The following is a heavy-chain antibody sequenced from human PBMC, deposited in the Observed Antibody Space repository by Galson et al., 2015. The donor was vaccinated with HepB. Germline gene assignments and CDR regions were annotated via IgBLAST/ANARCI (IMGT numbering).Heavy chain of an antibody. D-gene: IGHD6-6*01. J-gene: IGHJ4*02. CDR2: IYSSGTT. V-gene: IGHV3-66*01. Sequence: CAASGFSASNNYMSWVRQAPGKGLEWVSIIYSSGTTYYADSVKGRFTISRDSSKNILFLQMDSVRADDTAVYFCTRVPYGAARMYYFDYWGQGTRVTVSS. CDR3: TRVPYGAARMYYFDY. CDR1: GFSASNNY.